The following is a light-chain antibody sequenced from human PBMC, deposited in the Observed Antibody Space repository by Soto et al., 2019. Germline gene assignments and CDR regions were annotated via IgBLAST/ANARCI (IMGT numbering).Light chain of an antibody. CDR2: WAS. CDR1: QSVFFSTYSRNY. V-gene: IGKV4-1*01. J-gene: IGKJ2*01. CDR3: QQYYSAPRT. Sequence: DIVVTQSPDSLAVSLGETATINCKSSQSVFFSTYSRNYLGWYRQKPGQPPELLIYWASTRESGXPXXXXGXXXXXXXXXXXXXXQXEDVAVYYCQQYYSAPRTFGQGTKLEXK.